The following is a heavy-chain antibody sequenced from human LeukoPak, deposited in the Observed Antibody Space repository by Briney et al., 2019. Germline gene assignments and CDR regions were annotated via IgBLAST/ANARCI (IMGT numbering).Heavy chain of an antibody. CDR3: ARQGFGIAARLDY. Sequence: GESLKISCKGSGYSINNYWIGWVRQMPGKGLEWMGIIYPADSDIRYSPSFQGQVTISADKSISTAYLQWSSLKASDTAMYYCARQGFGIAARLDYWGQGTLVTVSS. CDR2: IYPADSDI. J-gene: IGHJ4*02. D-gene: IGHD6-6*01. CDR1: GYSINNYW. V-gene: IGHV5-51*01.